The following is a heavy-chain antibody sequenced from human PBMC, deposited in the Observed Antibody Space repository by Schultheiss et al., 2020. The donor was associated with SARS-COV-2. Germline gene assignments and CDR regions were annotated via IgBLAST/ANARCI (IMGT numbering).Heavy chain of an antibody. V-gene: IGHV4-59*12. D-gene: IGHD1-26*01. CDR3: ARETWELGKFDY. CDR1: GGSISSYY. J-gene: IGHJ4*02. CDR2: IYYSGST. Sequence: SQTLSLTCTVSGGSISSYYWSWIRQHPGKGLEWIGYIYYSGSTYYNPSLKSRVTISVDTSKNQFSLKLSSVTAADTAVYYCARETWELGKFDYWGQGTLVTVSS.